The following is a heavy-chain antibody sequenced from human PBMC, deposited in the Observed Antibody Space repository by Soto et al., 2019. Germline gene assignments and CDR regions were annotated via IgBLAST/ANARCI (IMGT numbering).Heavy chain of an antibody. D-gene: IGHD3-3*01. J-gene: IGHJ5*02. Sequence: GGSLRLSCAASGFTFSSYSMNWVRQAPGKGLEWVSSISSSSSYIYYADSVKGRFTISRDNAKNSLYVQMNSLRADDTAVYYCARDALYYDFWSGYPNWFDPWGQGTLVTVSS. CDR2: ISSSSSYI. V-gene: IGHV3-21*01. CDR3: ARDALYYDFWSGYPNWFDP. CDR1: GFTFSSYS.